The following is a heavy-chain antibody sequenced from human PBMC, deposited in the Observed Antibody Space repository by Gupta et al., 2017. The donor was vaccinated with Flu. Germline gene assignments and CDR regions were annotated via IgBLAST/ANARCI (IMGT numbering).Heavy chain of an antibody. CDR1: DDTLSSYA. D-gene: IGHD4-17*01. Sequence: QVQLLQSGAEVKEPGSSVKVSCKASDDTLSSYAISWVRQAPGQGLEWIGGVIPVFDITYYSENFQGRVSITADDSTRTAYLDLSSLRSEDTAVYFCAVTFYGDLPRLGPWGQGTLVTVSS. CDR3: AVTFYGDLPRLGP. J-gene: IGHJ5*02. CDR2: VIPVFDIT. V-gene: IGHV1-69*01.